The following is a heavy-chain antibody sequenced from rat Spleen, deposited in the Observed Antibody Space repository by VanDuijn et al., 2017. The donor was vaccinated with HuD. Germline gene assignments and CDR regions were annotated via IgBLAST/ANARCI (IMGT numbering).Heavy chain of an antibody. CDR2: ISPSGTGT. CDR3: VRQDTSGYSNWFTY. V-gene: IGHV5-25*01. Sequence: EVQLVESGGGLVQPGRSLKLSCAASGFIFSNFDLAWVRQAPTKGLEWVESISPSGTGTYYLDSVKGRFTVSRDNAKSTLYLQLDSLRSEDTATYYFVRQDTSGYSNWFTYWGQGTLVTVSS. CDR1: GFIFSNFD. J-gene: IGHJ3*01. D-gene: IGHD4-3*01.